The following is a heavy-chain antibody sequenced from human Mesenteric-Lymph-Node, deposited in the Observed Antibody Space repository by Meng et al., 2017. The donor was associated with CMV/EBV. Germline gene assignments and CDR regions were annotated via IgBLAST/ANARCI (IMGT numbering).Heavy chain of an antibody. Sequence: GGSLRLSCAASGLTFSSYWMSWVRQAPGKGLEWVANIKEDGSEKYYVDSVKGRFTISRDNAKNSLYLQMNSLRVEDTAVYYCARGRIQYGNYWGQGTLVTVSS. V-gene: IGHV3-7*01. CDR3: ARGRIQYGNY. CDR2: IKEDGSEK. D-gene: IGHD5-18*01. CDR1: GLTFSSYW. J-gene: IGHJ4*02.